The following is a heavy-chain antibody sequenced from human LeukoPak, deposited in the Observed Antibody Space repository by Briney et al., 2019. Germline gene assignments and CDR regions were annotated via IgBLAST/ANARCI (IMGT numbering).Heavy chain of an antibody. V-gene: IGHV4-59*01. Sequence: SETLSLTCTVSGGSISSYYWSWIRQPPGKGLEWIGYIYYSGSTNYNPSLKSRVTISVDTSKNQFSPKLSSVTAADTAVYYCAGRPRGYSGYDWSSYYYYGMDVWGQGTTVTVSS. D-gene: IGHD5-12*01. CDR3: AGRPRGYSGYDWSSYYYYGMDV. CDR1: GGSISSYY. CDR2: IYYSGST. J-gene: IGHJ6*02.